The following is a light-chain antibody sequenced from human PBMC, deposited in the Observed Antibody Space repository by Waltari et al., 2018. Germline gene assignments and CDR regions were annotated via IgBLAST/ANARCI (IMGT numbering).Light chain of an antibody. V-gene: IGLV2-14*01. CDR1: SSDVGGYNY. CDR3: ISYSRATPGNVV. J-gene: IGLJ2*01. CDR2: DVS. Sequence: SALTQPASVSGSLGQSITFSCTGTSSDVGGYNYVAWFQQYPGKAPKLMIHDVSNRPSGVSLRFSGSKSGNTASLTISGLQADDEADYYCISYSRATPGNVVIGGGTKLTVL.